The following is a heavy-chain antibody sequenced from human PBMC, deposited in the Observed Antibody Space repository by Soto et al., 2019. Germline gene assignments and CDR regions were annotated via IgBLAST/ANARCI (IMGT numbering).Heavy chain of an antibody. J-gene: IGHJ4*02. CDR3: ARLYSSSWYDLNYFDY. D-gene: IGHD6-13*01. CDR2: ISSSSSTI. V-gene: IGHV3-48*02. CDR1: GFTFSSYS. Sequence: EVQLVESGGGLVQPGGSLRLSCAASGFTFSSYSMNWVRQAPGKGLEWVSYISSSSSTIYYADSVKGRFTISRDNAKNXLYLQMNSLRDEDTAVYYCARLYSSSWYDLNYFDYWGQGTLVTVSS.